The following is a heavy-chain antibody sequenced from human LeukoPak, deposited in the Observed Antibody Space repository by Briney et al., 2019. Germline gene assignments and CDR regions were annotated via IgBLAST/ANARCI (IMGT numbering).Heavy chain of an antibody. CDR3: ARQERAAAGTSFDY. CDR2: IYYSGST. J-gene: IGHJ4*02. V-gene: IGHV4-39*01. CDR1: GGSISSSSYY. D-gene: IGHD6-13*01. Sequence: PSETLSLTCTVSGGSISSSSYYWGWIRQPPGKWLEWIGSIYYSGSTYYNPSLKSRVTISVDTSKNQFSLKLSSVTAADTAVYYCARQERAAAGTSFDYWGQGTLVTVSS.